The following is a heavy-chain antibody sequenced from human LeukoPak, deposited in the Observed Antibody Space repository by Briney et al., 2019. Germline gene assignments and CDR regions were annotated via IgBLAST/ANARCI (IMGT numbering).Heavy chain of an antibody. CDR1: GFTFSSYW. D-gene: IGHD4-23*01. J-gene: IGHJ4*02. CDR3: ARGRPHGNDY. V-gene: IGHV3-74*01. CDR2: IASDGSST. Sequence: GGSLRLSCAASGFTFSSYWMNWVRQAPGKGLVCVSRIASDGSSTTYADSVKGRFSISRDNAKNTLYLQMNSLRVEDTAVYYCARGRPHGNDYWGQRTLVTVSS.